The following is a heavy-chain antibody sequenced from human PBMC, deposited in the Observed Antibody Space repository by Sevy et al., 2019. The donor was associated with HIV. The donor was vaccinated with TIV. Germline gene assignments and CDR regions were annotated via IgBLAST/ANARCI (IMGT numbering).Heavy chain of an antibody. CDR2: ISYEGTET. Sequence: GGTLRLSCAASGFAFSTHAMHWVRQAPGKGLEWVAVISYEGTETFYAASVEGRFTISRDNSKNMLSLQINSLKPEDTAVYYCARDGGYSIKWYPLYWGHGTLVTVSS. J-gene: IGHJ4*01. CDR1: GFAFSTHA. CDR3: ARDGGYSIKWYPLY. V-gene: IGHV3-30-3*01. D-gene: IGHD1-26*01.